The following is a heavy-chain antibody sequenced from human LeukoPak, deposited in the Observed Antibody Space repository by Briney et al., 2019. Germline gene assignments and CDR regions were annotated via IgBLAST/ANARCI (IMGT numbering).Heavy chain of an antibody. CDR1: GYTFTSYY. CDR2: INPSGGST. J-gene: IGHJ3*02. V-gene: IGHV1-46*01. CDR3: AREGINYYDSSGYYSPTDAFDI. Sequence: ASVKVSCKASGYTFTSYYMHWVRQAPGQGLEWMGIINPSGGSTSYAQKFQGRVTMTTDTSTSTAYMELRSLRSDDTAVYYCAREGINYYDSSGYYSPTDAFDIWGQGTMVTVSS. D-gene: IGHD3-22*01.